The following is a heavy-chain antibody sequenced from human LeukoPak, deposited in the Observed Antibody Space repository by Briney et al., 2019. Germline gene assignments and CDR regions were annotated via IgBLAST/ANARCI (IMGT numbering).Heavy chain of an antibody. V-gene: IGHV1-69*04. D-gene: IGHD5-18*01. CDR2: IIPILGIA. J-gene: IGHJ4*02. Sequence: PMASVKVSCKASGGTFSSYAISWVRQAPGQGLEWMGRIIPILGIANYAQKFQGRVTITADKSTSTAYMELSSLRSEDTAVYYCARAWVADEYSRYGMDYWGQGTLVTVSS. CDR1: GGTFSSYA. CDR3: ARAWVADEYSRYGMDY.